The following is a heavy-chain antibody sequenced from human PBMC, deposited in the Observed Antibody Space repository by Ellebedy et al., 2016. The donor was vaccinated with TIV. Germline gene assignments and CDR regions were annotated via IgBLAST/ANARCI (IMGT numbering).Heavy chain of an antibody. Sequence: GESLKISXAASGFTFSDYYMSWIRQAPGKGLEWVSYISSSGGTIYYGDSVKGRFTISRDNAKNSLSLQMNSLRVEDTAVYYCAREGYDILTGYWVGHWGQGTLVTVSS. J-gene: IGHJ4*02. CDR2: ISSSGGTI. CDR3: AREGYDILTGYWVGH. D-gene: IGHD3-9*01. CDR1: GFTFSDYY. V-gene: IGHV3-11*01.